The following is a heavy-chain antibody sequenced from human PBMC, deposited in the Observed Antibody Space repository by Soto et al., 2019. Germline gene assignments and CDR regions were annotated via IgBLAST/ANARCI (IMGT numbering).Heavy chain of an antibody. J-gene: IGHJ4*02. CDR1: GGTFSSYA. V-gene: IGHV1-69*06. CDR2: IIPIFGTA. CDR3: AGQEWDIVVVPAGRYFDY. D-gene: IGHD2-2*01. Sequence: SVKVSCKASGGTFSSYAISWVRQAPGQGLEWMGGIIPIFGTANYAQKCQGRVTITADKSTSTAYMELSSLRSEDTAVYYCAGQEWDIVVVPAGRYFDYWGQGTLVTVSS.